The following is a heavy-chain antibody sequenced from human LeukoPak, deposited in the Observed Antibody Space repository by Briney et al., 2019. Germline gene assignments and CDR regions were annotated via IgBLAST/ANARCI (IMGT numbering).Heavy chain of an antibody. Sequence: PGGPLRLSCAASGFTFSSYAMSWVRQAPGKGLEWVSAITGSGGSTYYADSVKGRFTISRDNSKNTLYLQMNRLRAEDTAVYYCAKVPLIAAPKHFDYWGQGTLVTVSS. CDR3: AKVPLIAAPKHFDY. V-gene: IGHV3-23*01. CDR2: ITGSGGST. D-gene: IGHD6-13*01. J-gene: IGHJ4*02. CDR1: GFTFSSYA.